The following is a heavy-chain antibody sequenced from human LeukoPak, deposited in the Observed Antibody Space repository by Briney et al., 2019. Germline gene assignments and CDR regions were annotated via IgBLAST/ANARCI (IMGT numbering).Heavy chain of an antibody. V-gene: IGHV1-2*02. CDR2: INPNSGGT. CDR3: ARVEAVPFYYYNAMGV. J-gene: IGHJ6*02. Sequence: ASVKVSCKASRPTFTGYYLHWVRQAPGQGLEWMGWINPNSGGTKYAQKFQGRVTMTRDTSISTAYMELSRLRSDDTAVYYCARVEAVPFYYYNAMGVWGQGTTVTVSS. CDR1: RPTFTGYY. D-gene: IGHD6-19*01.